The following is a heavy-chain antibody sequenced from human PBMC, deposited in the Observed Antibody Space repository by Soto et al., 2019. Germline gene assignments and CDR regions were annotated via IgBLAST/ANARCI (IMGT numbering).Heavy chain of an antibody. J-gene: IGHJ4*02. CDR2: IYYSGST. D-gene: IGHD1-1*01. Sequence: PSETLSLTCTVSGGSISSSSYYWGWIRQPPGKGLEWIGSIYYSGSTYYNPSLKSRVTISVDTSKNQFSLKLSSVTAADTAVYYCFATTYYFDYWGQGTLVTVSS. CDR3: FATTYYFDY. CDR1: GGSISSSSYY. V-gene: IGHV4-39*01.